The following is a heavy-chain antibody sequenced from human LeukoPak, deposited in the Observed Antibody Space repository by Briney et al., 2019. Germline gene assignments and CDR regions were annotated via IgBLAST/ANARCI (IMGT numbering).Heavy chain of an antibody. CDR3: ARGDPTYYYASSGELDY. D-gene: IGHD3-22*01. CDR1: GYTFTGYY. J-gene: IGHJ4*02. V-gene: IGHV1-2*04. CDR2: INPNSGGT. Sequence: GASVKVSCKASGYTFTGYYMHWVRQAPGQGLEWMGWINPNSGGTNYAQKFQGWVTMTRDTSISTAYMELSRLRSDDTAVYYCARGDPTYYYASSGELDYWGQGTLVTVSS.